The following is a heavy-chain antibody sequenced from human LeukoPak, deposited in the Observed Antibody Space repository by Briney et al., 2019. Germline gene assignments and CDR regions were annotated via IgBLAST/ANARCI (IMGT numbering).Heavy chain of an antibody. V-gene: IGHV4-30-2*01. Sequence: SETLSLTCTVSGGSISSGGYYWSWIRQPPGKGLEWIGYIYHSGSTYYNPSLKSRVTISVDRSKNQFSLKLSSVTAADTAVYYCARTQRPSSMDVWGKGTTVTVSP. CDR1: GGSISSGGYY. CDR3: ARTQRPSSMDV. CDR2: IYHSGST. J-gene: IGHJ6*04.